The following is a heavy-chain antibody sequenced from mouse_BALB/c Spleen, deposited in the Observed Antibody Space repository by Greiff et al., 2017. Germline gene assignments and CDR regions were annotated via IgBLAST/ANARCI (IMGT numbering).Heavy chain of an antibody. V-gene: IGHV1-9*01. CDR3: ASPYLYAMDY. Sequence: QVQLKQSGAELMKPGASVKISCKATGYTFSSYWIEWVKQRPGHGLEWIGEILPGSGSTNYNEKFKGKATFTADTSSNTAYMQLSSLTSEDSAVYYCASPYLYAMDYWGQGTSVTVSS. CDR2: ILPGSGST. D-gene: IGHD6-5*01. CDR1: GYTFSSYW. J-gene: IGHJ4*01.